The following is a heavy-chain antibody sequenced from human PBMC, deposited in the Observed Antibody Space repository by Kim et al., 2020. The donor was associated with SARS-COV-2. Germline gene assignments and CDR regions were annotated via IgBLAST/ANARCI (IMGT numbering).Heavy chain of an antibody. J-gene: IGHJ5*02. Sequence: SETLSLTCTVSGGSISSSSYYWGWIRQPPGKGLEWIGSIYSGSTYYNPSLKSRVTISVDTSKNQFSLKLSSVNAADTAVYYCARHEKSLLWSPPNWFDPWGQGTLVTVSS. CDR3: ARHEKSLLWSPPNWFDP. CDR2: IYSGST. CDR1: GGSISSSSYY. V-gene: IGHV4-39*01. D-gene: IGHD3-10*01.